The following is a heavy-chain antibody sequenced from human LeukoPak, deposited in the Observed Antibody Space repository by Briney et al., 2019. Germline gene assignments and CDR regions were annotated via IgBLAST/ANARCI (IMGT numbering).Heavy chain of an antibody. D-gene: IGHD3-9*01. CDR3: ARGSDLLQSRPVILDY. J-gene: IGHJ4*02. V-gene: IGHV4-31*03. CDR2: IYYSGST. CDR1: GGSISSGGYY. Sequence: PSETLSLTCTVSGGSISSGGYYWSWIRQHPGKGLEWIGYIYYSGSTNYNPSLKSRVTISVDTSKNQFSLKLSSVTAADTAVYYCARGSDLLQSRPVILDYWGQGTLVTVSS.